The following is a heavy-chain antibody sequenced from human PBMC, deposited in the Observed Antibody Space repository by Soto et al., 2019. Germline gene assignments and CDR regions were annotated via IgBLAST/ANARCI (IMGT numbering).Heavy chain of an antibody. CDR2: ISYDGSNK. V-gene: IGHV3-30-3*01. D-gene: IGHD6-6*01. CDR1: GFTFSSYA. Sequence: GGSLILSCAASGFTFSSYAMHWVRQAPGKGLEWVAVISYDGSNKYYADSVKGRFTISRDNSKNTLYLQMNSLRAEDTAVYYCQRDGRIAARKYYYYYGMDVWGHVTTVTAS. J-gene: IGHJ6*02. CDR3: QRDGRIAARKYYYYYGMDV.